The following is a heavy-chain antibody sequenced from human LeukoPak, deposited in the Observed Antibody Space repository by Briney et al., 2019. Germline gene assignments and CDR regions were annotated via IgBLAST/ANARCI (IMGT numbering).Heavy chain of an antibody. J-gene: IGHJ4*02. CDR3: ARSSLSSILGAVAAFGY. D-gene: IGHD6-19*01. CDR1: GFSLSTRGVG. Sequence: SGPTLVKPTQTLTLTCTFSGFSLSTRGVGVGWIRQPPGKALEWLALIYWDDDKRYSPSLQSRLTITKDTSKNQVVLTMTNMDPVDTATYYCARSSLSSILGAVAAFGYWGQGTLVTVSS. V-gene: IGHV2-5*02. CDR2: IYWDDDK.